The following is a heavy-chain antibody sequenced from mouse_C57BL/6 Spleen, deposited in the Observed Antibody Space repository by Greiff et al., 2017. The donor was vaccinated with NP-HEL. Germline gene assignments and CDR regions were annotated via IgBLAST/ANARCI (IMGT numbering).Heavy chain of an antibody. CDR2: ISGGGGNT. D-gene: IGHD1-1*01. V-gene: IGHV5-9*04. CDR1: GFTFSSYT. Sequence: EVQLVESGGGLVKPGGSLKLSCAASGFTFSSYTMSWVRQTPEKRLEWVATISGGGGNTYYPDSVKGRFTISRDNAKNTLYLQMSSLRSEETAVYYCARRTFYYGSSEYFDVWGTGTTVTVSS. CDR3: ARRTFYYGSSEYFDV. J-gene: IGHJ1*03.